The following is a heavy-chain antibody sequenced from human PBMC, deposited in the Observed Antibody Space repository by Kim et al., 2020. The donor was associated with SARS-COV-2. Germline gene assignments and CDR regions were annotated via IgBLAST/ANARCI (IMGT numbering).Heavy chain of an antibody. CDR2: IKSKTDGGTT. CDR1: GFTFSNAW. Sequence: GGSLRLSCAASGFTFSNAWMSWVRQAPGKGLEWVGRIKSKTDGGTTDYAAPVKGRFTISRDDSKNTLYLQMNSLKTEDTAVYYCTTYRCGGDCYSYYYYYDMDVWGQGTTVTVSS. D-gene: IGHD2-21*02. CDR3: TTYRCGGDCYSYYYYYDMDV. J-gene: IGHJ6*02. V-gene: IGHV3-15*01.